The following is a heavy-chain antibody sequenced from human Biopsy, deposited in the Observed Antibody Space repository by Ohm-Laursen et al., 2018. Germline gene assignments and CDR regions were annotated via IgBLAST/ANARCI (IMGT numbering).Heavy chain of an antibody. Sequence: GSLRLSCAASGFTFSAYSIVWVRQAPGKGLEWVSAISSRTTSEYYADSVKGRVTISRDNAKNSLYLQMNSLRAEDTAVYYCARSRGSSGIATIYYYGMDVWGQGTAVTVSS. V-gene: IGHV3-21*01. D-gene: IGHD3-10*01. CDR3: ARSRGSSGIATIYYYGMDV. CDR1: GFTFSAYS. J-gene: IGHJ6*02. CDR2: ISSRTTSE.